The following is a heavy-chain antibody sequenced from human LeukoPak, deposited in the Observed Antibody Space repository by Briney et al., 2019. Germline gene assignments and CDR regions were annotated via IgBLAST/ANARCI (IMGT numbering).Heavy chain of an antibody. J-gene: IGHJ3*02. V-gene: IGHV7-4-1*01. CDR3: ARDLGSGSYFAFDI. CDR2: INTNTGNP. CDR1: GYSYTTYA. Sequence: GASVKVSCKASGYSYTTYAMNWVRQAPGQGLEWMGWINTNTGNPTYAQGFTGRFVFSLDTSVSTAYLQIGSLKAEDTAVYYCARDLGSGSYFAFDIWGQGTMVTVSS. D-gene: IGHD3-10*01.